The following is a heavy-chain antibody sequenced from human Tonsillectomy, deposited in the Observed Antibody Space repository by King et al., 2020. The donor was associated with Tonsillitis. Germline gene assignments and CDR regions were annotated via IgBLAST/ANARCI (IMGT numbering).Heavy chain of an antibody. J-gene: IGHJ5*02. Sequence: QLVQSGAEVKKPGASVKVSCKVSGYTLTELSIHWVRQAPGKGLEWMGGVDPEDTKIIYAQKFQGRATKTEDTSTDTAYMELSSLRSADTAMYYCAIYRAASGFDPWGQGTLVTVSS. CDR2: VDPEDTKI. CDR1: GYTLTELS. V-gene: IGHV1-24*01. CDR3: AIYRAASGFDP. D-gene: IGHD3-16*02.